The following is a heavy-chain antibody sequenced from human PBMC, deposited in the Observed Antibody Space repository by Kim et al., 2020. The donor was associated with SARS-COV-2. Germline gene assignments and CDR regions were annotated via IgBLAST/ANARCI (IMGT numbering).Heavy chain of an antibody. CDR3: ARDAEKGLAMPVIERFWFDP. CDR1: GFTLTDYY. J-gene: IGHJ5*02. CDR2: ISSSGDSI. V-gene: IGHV3-11*01. Sequence: GGSLRLSCAASGFTLTDYYMNWIRQDPGKGLEWVSYISSSGDSIYYADSVKGRFTISRDNAKNSLYLQMNSLRVEDTAVYYCARDAEKGLAMPVIERFWFDPWGQGTLVTVSS. D-gene: IGHD6-19*01.